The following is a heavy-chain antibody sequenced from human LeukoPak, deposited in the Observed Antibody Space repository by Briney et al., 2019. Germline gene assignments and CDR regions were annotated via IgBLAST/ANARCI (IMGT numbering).Heavy chain of an antibody. Sequence: GASVKVSCKASGYTFTGYYMHWVRQAPGQGLEWMGWINPNSGGRNYAQKFQGRVTMTRDTSISTAYMELSRLRSDDTAVYYCARAQSNQMATKIWGQGILVTVSS. CDR2: INPNSGGR. D-gene: IGHD5-24*01. CDR3: ARAQSNQMATKI. J-gene: IGHJ4*02. CDR1: GYTFTGYY. V-gene: IGHV1-2*02.